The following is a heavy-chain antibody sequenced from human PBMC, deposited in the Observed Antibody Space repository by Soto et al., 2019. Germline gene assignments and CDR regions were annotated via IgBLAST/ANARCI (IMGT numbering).Heavy chain of an antibody. CDR1: GFTFSSYG. CDR3: ARPSLPIHFDL. D-gene: IGHD2-15*01. J-gene: IGHJ4*02. Sequence: GGSLRLSCAASGFTFSSYGMHWVRQAPGKGLEWVAVISYDGSNKYYADSVKGRFTFSRDNSKNTLYLQMNSLRREDTGVYVCARPSLPIHFDLWGQGALVTVSS. CDR2: ISYDGSNK. V-gene: IGHV3-30*03.